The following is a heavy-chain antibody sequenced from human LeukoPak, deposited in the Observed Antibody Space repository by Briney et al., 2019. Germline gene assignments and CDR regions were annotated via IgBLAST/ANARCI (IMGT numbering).Heavy chain of an antibody. CDR1: GGSFSGYY. CDR2: INHSGST. V-gene: IGHV4-34*01. CDR3: ARGPLARWFDP. Sequence: SETLSLTCAVYGGSFSGYYWSWIRQPPGKGLEWIGEINHSGSTNCNPSLKSRVTISVDTSKNQFSLKLSSVTAADTAVYYCARGPLARWFDPWGQGTLVTVSS. J-gene: IGHJ5*02.